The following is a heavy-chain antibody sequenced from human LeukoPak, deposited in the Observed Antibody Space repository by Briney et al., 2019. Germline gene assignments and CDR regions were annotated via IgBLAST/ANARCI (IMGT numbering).Heavy chain of an antibody. CDR2: IYYTGST. D-gene: IGHD4-17*01. CDR3: ARARLYGDLDY. Sequence: PSQTLSLTCTVSGGSISSGDYYWTWIRQPPGKGLEWIGYIYYTGSTNYNPSLKSRVTISVDTSKNQFSLKLSSVTAADTAVYYCARARLYGDLDYWGQGTLVTVSS. J-gene: IGHJ4*02. V-gene: IGHV4-30-4*01. CDR1: GGSISSGDYY.